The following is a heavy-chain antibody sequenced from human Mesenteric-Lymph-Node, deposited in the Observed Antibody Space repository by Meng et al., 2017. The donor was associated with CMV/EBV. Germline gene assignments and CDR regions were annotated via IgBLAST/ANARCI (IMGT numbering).Heavy chain of an antibody. CDR2: IYYSGST. V-gene: IGHV4-39*01. Sequence: SETLSLTCTVSGGSISSSSYYWGWIRQPPGKGLEWIGSIYYSGSTYYNPSLKSRVTISVDTSKNQFSLKLSSVTAADTAVYYCASLVIVLRFLEWLTLPEGGWFDPWGQGTLVTVSS. J-gene: IGHJ5*02. CDR3: ASLVIVLRFLEWLTLPEGGWFDP. D-gene: IGHD3-3*01. CDR1: GGSISSSSYY.